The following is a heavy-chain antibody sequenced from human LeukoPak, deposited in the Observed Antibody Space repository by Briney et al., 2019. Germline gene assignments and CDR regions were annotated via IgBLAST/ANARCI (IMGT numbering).Heavy chain of an antibody. D-gene: IGHD3-10*01. V-gene: IGHV1-8*01. CDR1: GYTFTSYD. J-gene: IGHJ3*01. CDR2: MNPNSGNT. Sequence: ASVKVSCKASGYTFTSYDINWVRQATGQGLEWMGWMNPNSGNTGYAQKFQGRVTMTRNTSISTAYMELSALRSEDTAVYYCARGRTAKVLLGFGELFPKHDAFDVWGQRTMVT. CDR3: ARGRTAKVLLGFGELFPKHDAFDV.